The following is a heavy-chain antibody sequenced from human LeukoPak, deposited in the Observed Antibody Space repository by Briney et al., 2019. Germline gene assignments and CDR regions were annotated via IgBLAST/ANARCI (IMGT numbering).Heavy chain of an antibody. J-gene: IGHJ3*02. D-gene: IGHD5-24*01. CDR1: GFTFSNYG. V-gene: IGHV3-21*01. CDR2: TDTSGNYI. CDR3: ARPVEMATFRGFDI. Sequence: GGSLRLSCEASGFTFSNYGMNWVRQAPGKGLEWVSFTDTSGNYIYYGDSMKGRFTISRDNAENSLYLQMNSLRAEDTAVYYCARPVEMATFRGFDIWGQGTMVTVSS.